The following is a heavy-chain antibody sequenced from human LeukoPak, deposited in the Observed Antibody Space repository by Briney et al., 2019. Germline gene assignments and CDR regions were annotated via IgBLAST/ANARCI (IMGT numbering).Heavy chain of an antibody. CDR3: TTDQVVRGVTNDY. CDR2: IKSKTDGGTT. D-gene: IGHD3-10*01. J-gene: IGHJ4*02. V-gene: IGHV3-15*01. CDR1: GFTFRSAW. Sequence: GGSLRLSCVASGFTFRSAWMNWVRQAPGRGLEWVGRIKSKTDGGTTDYAAPVKGRFTISRDDSKTTLYLQMNSLQTEDTAVYYCTTDQVVRGVTNDYWGQGTLVTVPS.